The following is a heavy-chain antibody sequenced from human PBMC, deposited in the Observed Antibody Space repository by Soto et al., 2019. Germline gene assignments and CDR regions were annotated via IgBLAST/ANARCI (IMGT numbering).Heavy chain of an antibody. CDR3: FKEKRGYSYGEH. CDR1: GFTFSNYG. J-gene: IGHJ4*02. D-gene: IGHD5-18*01. CDR2: ISYDGRDK. Sequence: QVQLVESGGGVVQPGRSLRLSCAASGFTFSNYGMHWVRQAPGKGLEWVAVISYDGRDKHYLDSVKGRFTVSRDNYKNTLNLQMNSLRTEDTAGYYCFKEKRGYSYGEHWGQGTLVTVSS. V-gene: IGHV3-30*18.